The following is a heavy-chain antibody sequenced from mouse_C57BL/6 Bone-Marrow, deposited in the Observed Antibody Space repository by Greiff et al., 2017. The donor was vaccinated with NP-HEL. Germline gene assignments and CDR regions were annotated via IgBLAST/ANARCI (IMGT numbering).Heavy chain of an antibody. CDR3: ARDYYGNWAWFAY. Sequence: ESGPGLVKPSQSLSLTCSVTGYSITSGYYWNWIRQFPGNKLEWMGYISYDGSNNSTPSLKNRISITRDTSKNQFFLKVNSVTTEDTATYYCARDYYGNWAWFAYWGQGTLVTVSA. CDR2: ISYDGSN. V-gene: IGHV3-6*01. J-gene: IGHJ3*01. CDR1: GYSITSGYY. D-gene: IGHD2-1*01.